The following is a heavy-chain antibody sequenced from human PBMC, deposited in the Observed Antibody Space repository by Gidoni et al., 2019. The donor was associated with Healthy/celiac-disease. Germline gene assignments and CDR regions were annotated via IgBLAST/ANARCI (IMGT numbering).Heavy chain of an antibody. V-gene: IGHV5-10-1*03. CDR3: ARLEQQLIHYYYYGMDV. CDR2: IDPSDSYT. J-gene: IGHJ6*02. D-gene: IGHD6-13*01. CDR1: GSSFTSYW. Sequence: EVQLVQSGAEVKKPGESLRISCKGSGSSFTSYWISWVRQMPGKGLEWMGRIDPSDSYTNYSPSFQGHVTISADKSSSTAYLQWSSLKASDTAMYYCARLEQQLIHYYYYGMDVWGQGTTVTVSS.